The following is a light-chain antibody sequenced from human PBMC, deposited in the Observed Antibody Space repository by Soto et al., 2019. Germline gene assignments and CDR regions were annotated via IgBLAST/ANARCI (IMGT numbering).Light chain of an antibody. CDR3: QQRSNWPRYT. V-gene: IGKV3-11*01. CDR1: QSVSSY. Sequence: EIVLTQSPATLSLSPGERATLSCRASQSVSSYLAWYQQKPGQAPRLLIYDASNRATGIPARFSGSGSGTDFTLTISSLEPEDFAVYYWQQRSNWPRYTFGQGTKLEIK. CDR2: DAS. J-gene: IGKJ2*01.